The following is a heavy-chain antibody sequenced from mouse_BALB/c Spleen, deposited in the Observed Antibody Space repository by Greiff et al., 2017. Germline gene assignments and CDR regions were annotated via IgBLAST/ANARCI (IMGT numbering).Heavy chain of an antibody. CDR2: ISSGSSTI. V-gene: IGHV5-17*02. CDR1: GFTFSSFG. CDR3: ARGKRNAMDY. Sequence: EVQRVESGGGLVQPGGSRKLSCAASGFTFSSFGMHWVRQAPEKGLEWVAYISSGSSTIYYADTVKGRFTISRDNPKNTLFLQMTSLRSEDTAMYYCARGKRNAMDYWGQGTSVTVSS. J-gene: IGHJ4*01.